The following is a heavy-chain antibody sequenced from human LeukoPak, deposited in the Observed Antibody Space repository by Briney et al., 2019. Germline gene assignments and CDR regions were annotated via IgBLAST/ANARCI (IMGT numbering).Heavy chain of an antibody. J-gene: IGHJ4*02. Sequence: GGSLRLSCAVSGFTFRNYWMYWVRQAPGEALVWVSRISGDGSTTTYADTVKGRFTISRGNAKNTLYLQMNSLRADDTAVYYCASSLLGVSPWGQGTLVTVSS. CDR3: ASSLLGVSP. V-gene: IGHV3-74*01. D-gene: IGHD3-3*01. CDR1: GFTFRNYW. CDR2: ISGDGSTT.